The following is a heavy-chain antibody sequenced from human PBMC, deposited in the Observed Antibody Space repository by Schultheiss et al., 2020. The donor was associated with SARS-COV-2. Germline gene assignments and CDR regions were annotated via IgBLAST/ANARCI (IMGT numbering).Heavy chain of an antibody. D-gene: IGHD6-13*01. V-gene: IGHV4-61*08. J-gene: IGHJ5*02. Sequence: SETLSLTCTVSGGSISSGGYYWSWIRQPPGKGLEWIGYIYYSGSTNYNPSLKSRVTISVDTSKNQFSLKLSSVTAADTAVYYCARGRGSSRYPNWFDPWGQGTLVTVSS. CDR3: ARGRGSSRYPNWFDP. CDR2: IYYSGST. CDR1: GGSISSGGYY.